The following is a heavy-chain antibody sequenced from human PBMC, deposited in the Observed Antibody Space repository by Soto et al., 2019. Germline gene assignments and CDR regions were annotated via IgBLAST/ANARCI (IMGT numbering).Heavy chain of an antibody. D-gene: IGHD2-8*01. V-gene: IGHV1-69*08. Sequence: QVQLVQSGAEVKKPGSSLKVSCETSGDTSTIYTITWVRQAPGQGLQWMGRIVPTLRLTNYAQEFEARLTITADTFTITAHMELSSLTSEDTAVYYCATEKYGVGRVGVYDWGQGTTVTVSS. CDR2: IVPTLRLT. J-gene: IGHJ4*02. CDR3: ATEKYGVGRVGVYD. CDR1: GDTSTIYT.